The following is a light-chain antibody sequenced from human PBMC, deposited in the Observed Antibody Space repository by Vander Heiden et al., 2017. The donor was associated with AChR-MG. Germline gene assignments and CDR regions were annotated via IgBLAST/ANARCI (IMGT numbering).Light chain of an antibody. CDR1: NIGRKS. CDR2: ADS. CDR3: WVWDSSSDHVVV. J-gene: IGLJ2*01. Sequence: SYVLTQPPSVSVAPGQTATITGGGNNIGRKSVQWHQQKPGQAPVLVVYADSARPSGIPERFSCSNSGNTATPTISRVEAGDEADDHCWVWDSSSDHVVVFGGGTKLTVI. V-gene: IGLV3-21*02.